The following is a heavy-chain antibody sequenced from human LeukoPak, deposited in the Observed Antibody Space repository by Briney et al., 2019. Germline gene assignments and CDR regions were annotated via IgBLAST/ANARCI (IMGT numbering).Heavy chain of an antibody. J-gene: IGHJ3*02. V-gene: IGHV4-59*01. D-gene: IGHD6-19*01. CDR2: IYYSGST. CDR3: ARAGSSGWYGWGADAFEI. CDR1: GGSISSYY. Sequence: PSETLSLTCTVSGGSISSYYWSWIRQPPGKGLEGIGYIYYSGSTNYNPSLKSRVTISVDTSKNQFSLKLSSVTAADTAVYYCARAGSSGWYGWGADAFEIWGQGTMVTVSS.